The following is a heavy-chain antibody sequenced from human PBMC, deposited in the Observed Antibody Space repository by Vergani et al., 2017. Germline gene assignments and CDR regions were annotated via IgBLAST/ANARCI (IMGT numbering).Heavy chain of an antibody. D-gene: IGHD2-2*01. J-gene: IGHJ3*01. V-gene: IGHV3-23*01. CDR1: GFTFNSYA. CDR2: INNNVGST. Sequence: QLLESGGGLIQPGGSLRLSCAASGFTFNSYAMTWVRQAPGKGLEWVSGINNNVGSTYYADSVKGRFTISPDNSKNTLFLQMTDLRAEDTATYCCAKDCGSTSCPYGGGAFDVWGHGTMVTVSS. CDR3: AKDCGSTSCPYGGGAFDV.